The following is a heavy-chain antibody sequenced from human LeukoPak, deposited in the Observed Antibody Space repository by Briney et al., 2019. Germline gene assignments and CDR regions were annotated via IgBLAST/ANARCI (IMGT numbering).Heavy chain of an antibody. V-gene: IGHV4-59*08. CDR2: IYYSGST. CDR1: GGSISSYY. D-gene: IGHD6-13*01. Sequence: SETLSLTCTVSGGSISSYYWSWVRQPPGKGLEWIGYIYYSGSTKYNPSLKSRVTISVDTSKNQFSLKLSSVTAADTAVYYCARQGIAAAGVIFDYWGQGTLVTVSS. J-gene: IGHJ4*02. CDR3: ARQGIAAAGVIFDY.